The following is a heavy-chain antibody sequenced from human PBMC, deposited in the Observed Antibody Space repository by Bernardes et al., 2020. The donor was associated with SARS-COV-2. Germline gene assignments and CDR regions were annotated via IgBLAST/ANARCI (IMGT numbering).Heavy chain of an antibody. CDR3: VRDGRPPLNGLDV. J-gene: IGHJ6*02. V-gene: IGHV3-13*01. Sequence: GGSLRLSCTTSGFTFSNYDMNWVRQPTGKSLEWVATIDTAGDTFYSGSVEGRFVISRENAKNSLNLQIDNLEAGDTAIYYCVRDGRPPLNGLDVWGQGTTVTVSS. D-gene: IGHD6-6*01. CDR2: IDTAGDT. CDR1: GFTFSNYD.